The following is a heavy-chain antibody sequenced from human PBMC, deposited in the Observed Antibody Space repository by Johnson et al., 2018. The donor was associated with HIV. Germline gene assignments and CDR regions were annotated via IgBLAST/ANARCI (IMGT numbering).Heavy chain of an antibody. D-gene: IGHD3-10*01. CDR1: GFTFSSYA. J-gene: IGHJ3*02. Sequence: VQLVESGGGLVQPGGSLRLSCAASGFTFSSYAMSWVRQAPGKGLEWVSAISGSGGSTYYADSVKCRFTISRDNAKKSLFLQINSRRVEDTAFYYCARVVGQLLWFGELLEDDAFDIWGQGTMVTVSS. V-gene: IGHV3-23*04. CDR2: ISGSGGST. CDR3: ARVVGQLLWFGELLEDDAFDI.